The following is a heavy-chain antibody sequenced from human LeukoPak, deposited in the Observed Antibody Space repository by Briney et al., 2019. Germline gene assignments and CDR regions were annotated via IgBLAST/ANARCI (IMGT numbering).Heavy chain of an antibody. V-gene: IGHV4-4*07. CDR2: INTSGST. Sequence: SETLSLTCTVSGGSISSYYWTWIRQSAGKGLEWIGRINTSGSTNYNPSLRSRVTMSVNTSKNQFSLNLTSVTAADTAVYSCASEGGDPRWIDPGGQGTLVTVSS. D-gene: IGHD6-25*01. CDR1: GGSISSYY. J-gene: IGHJ5*02. CDR3: ASEGGDPRWIDP.